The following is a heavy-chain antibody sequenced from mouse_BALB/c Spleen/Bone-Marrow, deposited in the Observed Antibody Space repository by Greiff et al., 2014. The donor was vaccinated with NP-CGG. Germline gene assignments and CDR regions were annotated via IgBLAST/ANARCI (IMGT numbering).Heavy chain of an antibody. CDR2: INPSNGVN. Sequence: VQLQQSGAELFKPGASVQLSCKASGYTFTSYYMYWVTQRPGQGLEWIGGINPSNGVNNFNEKFRSKASLTVDKSSSTAYMQLSSLTSEDSAVYYCSRGGNFDVMDYWGQGTSVTVSS. D-gene: IGHD2-1*01. J-gene: IGHJ4*01. CDR1: GYTFTSYY. CDR3: SRGGNFDVMDY. V-gene: IGHV1S81*02.